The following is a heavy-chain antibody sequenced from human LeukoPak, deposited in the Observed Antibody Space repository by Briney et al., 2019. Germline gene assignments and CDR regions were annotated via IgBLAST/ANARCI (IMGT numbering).Heavy chain of an antibody. CDR3: AREPTVTTQNFDF. CDR1: GFTFSGYA. Sequence: PGRSLRLSCAASGFTFSGYAMHWVRQAPGKGLEWVAVISYDGRNEYYAGSVKGRFTISRDNPKSTLYLQMNSLKTEDTAVYYRAREPTVTTQNFDFWGQGALVTVSS. CDR2: ISYDGRNE. J-gene: IGHJ4*02. V-gene: IGHV3-30*01. D-gene: IGHD4-11*01.